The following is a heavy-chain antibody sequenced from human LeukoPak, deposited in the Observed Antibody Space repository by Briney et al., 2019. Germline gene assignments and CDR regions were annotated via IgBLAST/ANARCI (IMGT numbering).Heavy chain of an antibody. J-gene: IGHJ4*02. Sequence: SGPTLVKPTQTLTLTCTFSGFSLSTSGVGVGWIRQPPGKALEWLALIYWDDDKRYSPSLKSRLTITKDTSKNQVVLTMTIMDPVDTATYYCAHRYPGYSGYDGRDYFDYWGQGTLVTVSS. CDR1: GFSLSTSGVG. V-gene: IGHV2-5*02. CDR2: IYWDDDK. D-gene: IGHD5-12*01. CDR3: AHRYPGYSGYDGRDYFDY.